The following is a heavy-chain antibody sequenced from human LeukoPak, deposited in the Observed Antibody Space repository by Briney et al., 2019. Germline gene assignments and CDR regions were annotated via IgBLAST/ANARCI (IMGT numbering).Heavy chain of an antibody. CDR2: IYYSGSA. D-gene: IGHD1-26*01. Sequence: SETLSLTCTVSGGSISSSSYSWGWIRQPPGKGLEWIGSIYYSGSAFYNPSLKSRVTISVDTSKNQFSLKLSSVTAADTAVYYCARQGSGRSSDYWGQGTLVTVSS. J-gene: IGHJ4*02. V-gene: IGHV4-39*01. CDR1: GGSISSSSYS. CDR3: ARQGSGRSSDY.